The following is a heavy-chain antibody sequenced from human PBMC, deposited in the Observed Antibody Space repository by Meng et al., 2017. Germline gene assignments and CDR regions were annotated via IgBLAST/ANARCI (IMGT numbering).Heavy chain of an antibody. J-gene: IGHJ3*02. CDR3: ARHRSGSFDWSTLDGAFDI. CDR2: INPNSGVI. V-gene: IGHV1-2*06. D-gene: IGHD3-9*01. Sequence: ASVKVSCKASGYTFTGYYMHWVRQAPGQGLEWMGRINPNSGVINYAQKFQGRVTMARDTSISTAYMELSRLRSDDTAVYYCARHRSGSFDWSTLDGAFDIWGQGTMVTVSS. CDR1: GYTFTGYY.